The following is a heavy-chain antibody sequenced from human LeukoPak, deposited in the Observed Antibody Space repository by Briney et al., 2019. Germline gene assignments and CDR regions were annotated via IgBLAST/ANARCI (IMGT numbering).Heavy chain of an antibody. J-gene: IGHJ4*02. CDR1: GFTFDGYC. V-gene: IGHV3-20*04. D-gene: IGHD3-22*01. Sequence: PGGSLRLSCAASGFTFDGYCMSWVRQAPGKGREWVAGVNWNGGIPAYADSVKGRFTLSRDNATNSLSLQLTSLRAEDTAVYYCAKDRHYYDSSGRDFDYWGQGNLVTVSS. CDR3: AKDRHYYDSSGRDFDY. CDR2: VNWNGGIP.